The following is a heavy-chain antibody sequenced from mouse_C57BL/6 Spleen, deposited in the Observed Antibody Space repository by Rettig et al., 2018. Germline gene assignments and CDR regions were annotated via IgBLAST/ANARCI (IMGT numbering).Heavy chain of an antibody. D-gene: IGHD2-3*01. V-gene: IGHV7-3*01. Sequence: EVKLVESGGGLVQPGGSLSLSCAASGFTFTDYYMSWVRQPPGKALEWLGFIRNKANGYTTEYSASVKGRFTISRDNSQSILYLQMNALRAEDSATYYCARAFYDGYWNYAMDYWGQGTSVTVSS. CDR3: ARAFYDGYWNYAMDY. CDR2: IRNKANGYTT. CDR1: GFTFTDYY. J-gene: IGHJ4*01.